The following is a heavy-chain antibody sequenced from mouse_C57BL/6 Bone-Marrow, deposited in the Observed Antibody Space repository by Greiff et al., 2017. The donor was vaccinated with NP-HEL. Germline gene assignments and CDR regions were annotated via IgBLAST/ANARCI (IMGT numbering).Heavy chain of an antibody. V-gene: IGHV1-19*01. CDR2: INPYNGGT. D-gene: IGHD1-1*01. J-gene: IGHJ2*01. CDR3: AREGITTDYFDY. CDR1: GYTFTDYY. Sequence: EVKLMESGPVLVKPGASVKMSCKASGYTFTDYYMNWVKQSHGKSLEWIGVINPYNGGTSYNQKFKGKATLTVDKSSSTAYMELNSLTSEDSAVYYCAREGITTDYFDYWGQGTTLTVSS.